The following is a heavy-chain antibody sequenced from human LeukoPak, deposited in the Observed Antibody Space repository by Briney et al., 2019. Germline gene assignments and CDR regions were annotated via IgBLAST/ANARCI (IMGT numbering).Heavy chain of an antibody. Sequence: ASVKVSCKASGYTFTSYAMHWVRQAPGQRLEWMGWINAGNGNTKYSQKFQGRVTITRDTSASTAYMELSSLRSEDTAVYYCARTGSGSYYFSWFDPWGQGTLVTVSS. D-gene: IGHD3-10*01. CDR2: INAGNGNT. J-gene: IGHJ5*02. CDR1: GYTFTSYA. CDR3: ARTGSGSYYFSWFDP. V-gene: IGHV1-3*01.